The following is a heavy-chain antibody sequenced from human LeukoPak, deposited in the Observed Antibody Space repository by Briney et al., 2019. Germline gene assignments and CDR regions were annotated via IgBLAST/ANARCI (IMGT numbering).Heavy chain of an antibody. CDR3: ARGMATVYFDY. CDR2: IYYSGST. V-gene: IGHV4-59*01. CDR1: GGSISTYY. D-gene: IGHD5-24*01. Sequence: SETLSLTCTVSGGSISTYYWSWIRQPPGKGLEWIGYIYYSGSTNYNPSLKSRVTISVDTSKNKFSLKLSSVTAADTAVFYCARGMATVYFDYWGQETLVTVSS. J-gene: IGHJ4*02.